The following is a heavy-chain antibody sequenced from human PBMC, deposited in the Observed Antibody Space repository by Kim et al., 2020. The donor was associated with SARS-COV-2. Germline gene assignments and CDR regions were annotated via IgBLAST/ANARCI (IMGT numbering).Heavy chain of an antibody. J-gene: IGHJ4*02. CDR3: ARTRYCSGGSCSPPDY. CDR1: GGTFSSYA. CDR2: IIPIFGTA. V-gene: IGHV1-69*13. D-gene: IGHD2-15*01. Sequence: SVKVSCKASGGTFSSYAISWVRQAPGQGLEWMGGIIPIFGTANYAQKFQGRVTITADESTSTAYMELSSLRSEDTAVYYCARTRYCSGGSCSPPDYWGQGTLVTVSS.